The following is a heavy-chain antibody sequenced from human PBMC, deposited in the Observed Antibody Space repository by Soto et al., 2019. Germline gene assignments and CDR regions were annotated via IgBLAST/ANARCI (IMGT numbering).Heavy chain of an antibody. CDR1: GYTFTSYG. Sequence: ASVKVSCKASGYTFTSYGISWVRQAPGQGLEWMGWISAYNGNTNYAQKLQGRVTMTTDTSTSTAYMELRSLRYDDTAVDYCATPKVATIGYYYYGMDVWGQGTTVTVSS. J-gene: IGHJ6*02. CDR3: ATPKVATIGYYYYGMDV. V-gene: IGHV1-18*01. D-gene: IGHD5-12*01. CDR2: ISAYNGNT.